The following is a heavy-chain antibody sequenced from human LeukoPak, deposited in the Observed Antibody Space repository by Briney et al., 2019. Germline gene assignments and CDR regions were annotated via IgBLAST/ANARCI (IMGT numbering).Heavy chain of an antibody. CDR1: GFTFSRYW. CDR3: ARGCYDSSGCQYFQH. CDR2: IKVDGSEK. D-gene: IGHD3-22*01. Sequence: PGGSLRLSCAVSGFTFSRYWMTWVRQAPGKGLEWVANIKVDGSEKYYVDAVKGRFTISRDNAKDSLYLQMNGLRAEDTAIYYCARGCYDSSGCQYFQHWGQGALVTVSS. V-gene: IGHV3-7*01. J-gene: IGHJ1*01.